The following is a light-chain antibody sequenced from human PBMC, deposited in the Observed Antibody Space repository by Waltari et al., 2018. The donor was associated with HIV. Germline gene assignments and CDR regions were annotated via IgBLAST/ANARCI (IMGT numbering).Light chain of an antibody. CDR3: QVWDTTTNEGV. CDR2: YDS. Sequence: YVLTPAPSVSQAPGKTAPLTCEGDRLGTKTVHWYQQRSGQAPVLGIYYDSERPSGIPDRFSGSNSGNTATLSISRVEDGDEADYYCQVWDTTTNEGVFGGGTKLTVL. CDR1: RLGTKT. J-gene: IGLJ3*02. V-gene: IGLV3-21*04.